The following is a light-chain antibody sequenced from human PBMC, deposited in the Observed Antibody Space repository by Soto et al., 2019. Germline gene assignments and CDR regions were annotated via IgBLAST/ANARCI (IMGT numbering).Light chain of an antibody. J-gene: IGLJ3*02. CDR3: ATWDGSLIGWV. V-gene: IGLV1-47*01. CDR2: RNN. CDR1: SSNIGSNY. Sequence: QSVLTQPPSASGTPGQRVTISCSGSSSNIGSNYVYWYQQLPGTAPKLLIYRNNQWPSGVPDRFSGSKSGTSASLAISGLRSEDEADYYCATWDGSLIGWVFGGGTKLTVL.